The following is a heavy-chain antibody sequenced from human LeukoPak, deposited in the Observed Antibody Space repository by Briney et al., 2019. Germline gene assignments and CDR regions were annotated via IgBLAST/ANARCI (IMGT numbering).Heavy chain of an antibody. V-gene: IGHV3-7*01. CDR3: ARDRLGLLTDIVVVPAAIRAFDI. D-gene: IGHD2-2*02. CDR2: IKEDGSEK. CDR1: GFTFSSYW. Sequence: GGSPRLSCAASGFTFSSYWMSWVRQAPGKGLEWVANIKEDGSEKYYVDSVRGRFIISRDNAKNSLYLQMNSLRAEDTAVYYCARDRLGLLTDIVVVPAAIRAFDIWGQGTMVTVSS. J-gene: IGHJ3*02.